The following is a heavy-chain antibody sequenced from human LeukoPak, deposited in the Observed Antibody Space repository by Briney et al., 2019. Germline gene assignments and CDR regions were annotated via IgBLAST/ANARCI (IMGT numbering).Heavy chain of an antibody. V-gene: IGHV3-30-3*01. J-gene: IGHJ5*02. D-gene: IGHD6-13*01. CDR2: ISYDGSNK. Sequence: GRSLRLSCAASGFTFSSYAMHWVRQAPGKGLEWVAVISYDGSNKYYADSVKGRFTISRDNSKNTLYLQMNSLRAEDTAVYYCARRRIAADGTLMDPWGQGTLVTVSS. CDR1: GFTFSSYA. CDR3: ARRRIAADGTLMDP.